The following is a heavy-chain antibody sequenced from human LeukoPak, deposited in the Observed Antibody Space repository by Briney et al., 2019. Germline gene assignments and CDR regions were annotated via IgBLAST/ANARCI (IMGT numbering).Heavy chain of an antibody. J-gene: IGHJ5*02. V-gene: IGHV3-21*01. CDR2: ISTGGDNT. CDR3: VRGVGVSRFNYFDP. Sequence: GSLRLSCAASGFPFSRYAMNWVRQAPEKGLEWGSYISTGGDNTFYADSLKGRFTVSRDNAKNSLFLQMDSLRAEDTAVYYCVRGVGVSRFNYFDPSGQGTLVIVSS. D-gene: IGHD6-13*01. CDR1: GFPFSRYA.